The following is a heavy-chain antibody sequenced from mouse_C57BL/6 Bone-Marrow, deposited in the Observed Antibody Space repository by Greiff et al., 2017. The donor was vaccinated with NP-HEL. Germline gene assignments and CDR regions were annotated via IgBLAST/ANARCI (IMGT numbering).Heavy chain of an antibody. CDR1: GFSLSTFGMG. D-gene: IGHD1-1*01. J-gene: IGHJ2*01. Sequence: QVTLKVCGPGILQPSQTLSLTCSFSGFSLSTFGMGVGWIRQPSGKGLEWLAHIWWDDDKYYNPALKSRLTISKDTSKNQRLLKIANVDSADTATYYCARIGDFITTVVGGYWGQGTTLTVSS. V-gene: IGHV8-8*01. CDR3: ARIGDFITTVVGGY. CDR2: IWWDDDK.